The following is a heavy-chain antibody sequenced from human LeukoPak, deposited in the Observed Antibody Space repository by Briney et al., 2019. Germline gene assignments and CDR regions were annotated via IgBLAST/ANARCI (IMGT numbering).Heavy chain of an antibody. CDR1: GYTFTGYY. D-gene: IGHD3-16*02. CDR3: ARTDYVWGSYRLDY. J-gene: IGHJ4*02. Sequence: ASVKVSCKASGYTFTGYYMHWVRQAPGQGLEWMGWTNPNSGGTNYAQKFQGRVTMTRDTSISTAYMELSRLRSDDTAVYYCARTDYVWGSYRLDYWGQGTLVTVSS. CDR2: TNPNSGGT. V-gene: IGHV1-2*02.